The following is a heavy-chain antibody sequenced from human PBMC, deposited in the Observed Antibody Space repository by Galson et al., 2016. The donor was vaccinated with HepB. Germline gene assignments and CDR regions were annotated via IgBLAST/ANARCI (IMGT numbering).Heavy chain of an antibody. V-gene: IGHV4-39*01. CDR3: ARQFDYGDHRYFDL. CDR1: GGSISSTIYY. Sequence: SETLSLTCTVSGGSISSTIYYWGWIRQPPGKGLEWIGNIYYSGSTYYNPSLKSRVTISVDTSKNQFSLKLSSVTAADTAVYYCARQFDYGDHRYFDLWGRGTLVTVSS. J-gene: IGHJ2*01. D-gene: IGHD4-17*01. CDR2: IYYSGST.